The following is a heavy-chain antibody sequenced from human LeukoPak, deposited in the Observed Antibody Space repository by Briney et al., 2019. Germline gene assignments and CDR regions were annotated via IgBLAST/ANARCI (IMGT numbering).Heavy chain of an antibody. CDR3: ARRLRFGAGIDY. V-gene: IGHV4-34*01. Sequence: SETLSLTCAVYGGSFSGFYWSWVRQSPGKGLEWIGEITHSGSTNYNPSLKSRVTISVDTSKNQFSLKLSSVTAADTAVYYCARRLRFGAGIDYWGQGTLVTVSS. J-gene: IGHJ4*02. D-gene: IGHD3-10*01. CDR1: GGSFSGFY. CDR2: ITHSGST.